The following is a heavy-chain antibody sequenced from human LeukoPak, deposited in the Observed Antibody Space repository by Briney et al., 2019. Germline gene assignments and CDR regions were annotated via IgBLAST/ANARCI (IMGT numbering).Heavy chain of an antibody. CDR3: ASSALPGS. J-gene: IGHJ4*02. D-gene: IGHD1-26*01. CDR1: GGSFSGYY. V-gene: IGHV4-34*01. Sequence: SETLSLTCAVYGGSFSGYYWSWIRQPPGKGLEWIGEINHSGSTNYNPSLKSRVTISVDTSKNQFSLKLSSVTAADTAVYYCASSALPGSWGQGTLVTVSS. CDR2: INHSGST.